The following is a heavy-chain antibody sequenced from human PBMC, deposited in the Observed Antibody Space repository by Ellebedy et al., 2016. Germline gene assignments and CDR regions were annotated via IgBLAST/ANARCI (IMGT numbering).Heavy chain of an antibody. V-gene: IGHV3-30*18. CDR3: AKVENDSGRKPHTPDY. D-gene: IGHD3-10*01. CDR2: ISYDEFHK. CDR1: GFSFSSYG. J-gene: IGHJ4*02. Sequence: GESLKISXVASGFSFSSYGMHWVRQAPGKGLEWVAVISYDEFHKYYAGSVKGRFTISRDNSKNTLYLQMNSLRAEDTAVYYCAKVENDSGRKPHTPDYWGQGTLVTVSS.